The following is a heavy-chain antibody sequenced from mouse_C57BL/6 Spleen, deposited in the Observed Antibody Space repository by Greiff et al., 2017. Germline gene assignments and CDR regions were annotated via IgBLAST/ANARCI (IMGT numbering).Heavy chain of an antibody. CDR1: GYSFTDYN. V-gene: IGHV1-39*01. Sequence: VQLQQSGPELVKPGASVKISCKASGYSFTDYNMNWVKQSNGKSLEWIGVINPNYGTTSYNQKFKGKATLTVDQSSSTAYMQLNSLTSEDSAVXYCARPFITTVVGYFDVWGTGTTVTVSS. CDR3: ARPFITTVVGYFDV. D-gene: IGHD1-1*01. J-gene: IGHJ1*03. CDR2: INPNYGTT.